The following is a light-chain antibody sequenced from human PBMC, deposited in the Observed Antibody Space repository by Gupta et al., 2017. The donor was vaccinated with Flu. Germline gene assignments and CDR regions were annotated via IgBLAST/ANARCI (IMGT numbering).Light chain of an antibody. J-gene: IGKJ2*01. CDR3: QQYGSSPYT. V-gene: IGKV3-20*01. Sequence: EIVLTQSPGTLSLSPGERATLSCRASQSVSSSYLAWYQQKPGQAPRLLIYGASSRATGIPDRFSGSGSGTDFTLTISRREPEDFAVYYCQQYGSSPYTFGQGTXLEIK. CDR1: QSVSSSY. CDR2: GAS.